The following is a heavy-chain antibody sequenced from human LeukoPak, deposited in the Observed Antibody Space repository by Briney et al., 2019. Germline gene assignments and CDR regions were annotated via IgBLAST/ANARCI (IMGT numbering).Heavy chain of an antibody. CDR3: ASSSRGALDY. CDR1: RFTFSSYS. Sequence: GGSLRLSCAASRFTFSSYSMNWVRQAPGKGLEWVSSISSSSTYIYYADSVKGRFTISRDNAKNSLYPQMNSLRAEDTVVYYCASSSRGALDYWGQGTLVTVSS. CDR2: ISSSSTYI. V-gene: IGHV3-21*01. D-gene: IGHD3-10*01. J-gene: IGHJ4*02.